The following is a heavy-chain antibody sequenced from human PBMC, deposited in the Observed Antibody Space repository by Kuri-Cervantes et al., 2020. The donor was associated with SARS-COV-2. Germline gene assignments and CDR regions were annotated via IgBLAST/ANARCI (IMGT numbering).Heavy chain of an antibody. D-gene: IGHD2-8*01. CDR3: ARVSSMYLPTYYFDF. Sequence: ASVKVSCKASGYTLNTFGITWVRQAPGQGLEWMGRSSAYSDDTSSAEKFKGRVTMTQDTSTNTAYMETTDLRSDDTAIYFCARVSSMYLPTYYFDFWGQGSLVTVSS. J-gene: IGHJ4*02. CDR2: SSAYSDDT. V-gene: IGHV1-18*01. CDR1: GYTLNTFG.